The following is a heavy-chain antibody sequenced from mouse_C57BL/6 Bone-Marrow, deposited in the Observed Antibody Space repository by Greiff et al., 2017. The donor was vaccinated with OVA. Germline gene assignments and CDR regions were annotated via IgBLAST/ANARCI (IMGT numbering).Heavy chain of an antibody. V-gene: IGHV1-81*01. D-gene: IGHD1-1*01. Sequence: VQLQQSGAELARPGASVKLSCKASGYTFTSYGISWVKQRTGQGLEWIGEIYPRSGTTYYNEKFKGKATLTADKSSSTAYIELRSLTSKDSTVYFCARYFYYYGSSYVGWYFGVWGTGTTVTVSS. CDR2: IYPRSGTT. J-gene: IGHJ1*03. CDR1: GYTFTSYG. CDR3: ARYFYYYGSSYVGWYFGV.